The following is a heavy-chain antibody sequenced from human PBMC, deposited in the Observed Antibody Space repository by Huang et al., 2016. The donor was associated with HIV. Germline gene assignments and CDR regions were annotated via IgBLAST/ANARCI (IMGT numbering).Heavy chain of an antibody. V-gene: IGHV4-34*02. CDR3: AREIMISFGGPFDS. CDR1: GGSFSGYF. CDR2: INHAGGT. Sequence: QVQLEQWGAGLLKPSETLSLTCAVYGGSFSGYFWTWIRQSPGKGLEWIGQINHAGGTDYNPSLKSRATISVDTSKNQFSLKLTSVTAADTAIYYCAREIMISFGGPFDSWGHGNLVTVSS. J-gene: IGHJ5*01. D-gene: IGHD3-16*01.